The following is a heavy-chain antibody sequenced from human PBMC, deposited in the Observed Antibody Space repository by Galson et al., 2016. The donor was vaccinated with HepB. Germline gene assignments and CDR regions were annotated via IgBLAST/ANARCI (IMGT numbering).Heavy chain of an antibody. D-gene: IGHD5/OR15-5a*01. CDR1: GFTVSDTY. CDR2: IYGGGNT. CDR3: AKILYEQDY. J-gene: IGHJ4*02. V-gene: IGHV3-66*02. Sequence: LRLSCAASGFTVSDTYMSWVRQAPGKGPEWVAIIYGGGNTYYANSVKGRFTISRDNSKNTLYLQMNSLRAEDTAVYYRAKILYEQDYWGQGTLVTVSS.